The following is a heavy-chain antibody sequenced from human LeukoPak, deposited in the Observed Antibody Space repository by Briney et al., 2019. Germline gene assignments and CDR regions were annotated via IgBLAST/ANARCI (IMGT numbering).Heavy chain of an antibody. V-gene: IGHV3-33*01. CDR1: GFTFSSYG. Sequence: GGSLRLSCAASGFTFSSYGMHWVRQAPGKGLEWVAVIWYDGSNKYYPDSVQGRFTISRDNSKNTLHLQVNSLRAEDTAVYYCTRDRSMSGWYIDLWGRGTLVTVSS. CDR2: IWYDGSNK. CDR3: TRDRSMSGWYIDL. D-gene: IGHD2/OR15-2a*01. J-gene: IGHJ2*01.